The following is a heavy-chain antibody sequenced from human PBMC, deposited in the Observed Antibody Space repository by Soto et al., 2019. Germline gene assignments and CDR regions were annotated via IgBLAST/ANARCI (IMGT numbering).Heavy chain of an antibody. Sequence: GGSLRLSCAASGFTFSSYAMSWVRQAPGQGLGLEWVSSISGGGANTYFADSVKGRFTISRDNSKNTLWLQMNSLRVEDTAVYYCATWSRERPYWGQGTLVTVSS. CDR3: ATWSRERPY. V-gene: IGHV3-23*01. CDR1: GFTFSSYA. J-gene: IGHJ4*02. CDR2: ISGGGANT. D-gene: IGHD1-1*01.